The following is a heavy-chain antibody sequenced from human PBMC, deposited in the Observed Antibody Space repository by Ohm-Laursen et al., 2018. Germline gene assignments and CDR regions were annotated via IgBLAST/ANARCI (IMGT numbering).Heavy chain of an antibody. CDR1: GDSINNYY. CDR3: AGERGGTGWFDP. V-gene: IGHV4-4*07. CDR2: MYATGSS. Sequence: SETLSLTCTVSGDSINNYYWSWIRQPAGKGLEWIGRMYATGSSNYNPSLNSRVTMSVDTSKNQISLKLTSVTAADTAVYYCAGERGGTGWFDPWGQGTLVTVSS. J-gene: IGHJ5*02. D-gene: IGHD4-23*01.